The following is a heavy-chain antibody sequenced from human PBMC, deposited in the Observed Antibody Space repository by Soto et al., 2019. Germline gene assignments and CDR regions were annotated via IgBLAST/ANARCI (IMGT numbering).Heavy chain of an antibody. CDR2: ISSSGSTI. D-gene: IGHD2-2*02. Sequence: GGSLRLSCAASGFTFSSYEMNWVRQAPGKGLEWVSYISSSGSTIYYADSVKGRFTISRDNAKNSLYLQMNSLRAEDTAVYYCARDSRPEVGYCSSTSCYTVFVDYWGQGTLVTVSS. CDR3: ARDSRPEVGYCSSTSCYTVFVDY. V-gene: IGHV3-48*03. J-gene: IGHJ4*02. CDR1: GFTFSSYE.